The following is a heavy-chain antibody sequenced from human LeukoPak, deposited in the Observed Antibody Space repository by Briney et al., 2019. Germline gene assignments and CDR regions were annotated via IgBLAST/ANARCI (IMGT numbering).Heavy chain of an antibody. CDR1: GYTFTGYY. CDR3: ARVLIYDYVWGSYPVDY. V-gene: IGHV1-2*02. Sequence: ASVKVSCKASGYTFTGYYMHWVRQAPGQGLEWMGWINPNSGGTNYAQKFQGRVTMTRDTSISTAYMELSRLRSDDTAVYYCARVLIYDYVWGSYPVDYWGQGTLVTVSS. CDR2: INPNSGGT. D-gene: IGHD3-16*02. J-gene: IGHJ4*02.